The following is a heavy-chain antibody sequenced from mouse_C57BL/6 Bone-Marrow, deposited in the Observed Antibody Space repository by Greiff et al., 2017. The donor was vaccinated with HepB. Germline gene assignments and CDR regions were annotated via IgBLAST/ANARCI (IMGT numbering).Heavy chain of an antibody. J-gene: IGHJ2*01. V-gene: IGHV6-3*01. CDR3: TDGKEDFGY. D-gene: IGHD1-1*01. CDR2: IRLKSDNYET. Sequence: EVKLEESGGGLVQPGGSMKLSCVASGFTFSNYWMNWVRQSPEKGLEWVAQIRLKSDNYETHYAESVKGRFTISRDDSKSSVYLQMNNLRAEDTGIYYCTDGKEDFGYWGQGTTLTVSS. CDR1: GFTFSNYW.